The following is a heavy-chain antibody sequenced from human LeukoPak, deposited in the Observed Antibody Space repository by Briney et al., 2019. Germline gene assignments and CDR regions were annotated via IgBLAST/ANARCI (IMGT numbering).Heavy chain of an antibody. J-gene: IGHJ6*02. V-gene: IGHV3-9*01. D-gene: IGHD6-6*01. CDR2: ISWNSGSI. Sequence: GRSLRLSCAASGFTFDDYAMNWVRQAPGKGLECVSSISWNSGSICYADSVKGRFTISRDTAKNSLYLQMNSLSAEDTALYYCAKDMGPSIAARSYYGMDVWGQGTTVTVSS. CDR1: GFTFDDYA. CDR3: AKDMGPSIAARSYYGMDV.